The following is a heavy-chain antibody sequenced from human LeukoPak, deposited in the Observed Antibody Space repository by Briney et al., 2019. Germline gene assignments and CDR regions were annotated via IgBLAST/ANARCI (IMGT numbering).Heavy chain of an antibody. Sequence: GGSLRLSCAASGFTFSSYSMNSVRQAPGTGLEGVSSISSSSSYIYYADSVKGRFTISRDNAQNSLYLQMNSLRDEATAMYYCTTAVTSPYYWYLFLYVGGTLVTDSS. CDR1: GFTFSSYS. CDR2: ISSSSSYI. J-gene: IGHJ2*01. CDR3: TTAVTSPYYWYLFL. V-gene: IGHV3-21*03. D-gene: IGHD4-17*01.